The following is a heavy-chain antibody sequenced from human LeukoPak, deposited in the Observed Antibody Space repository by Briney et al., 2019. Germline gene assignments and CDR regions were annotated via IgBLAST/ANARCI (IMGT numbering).Heavy chain of an antibody. CDR1: GFTFNHYW. CDR3: ARALFEYSSSFGL. D-gene: IGHD6-6*01. Sequence: GGSLRLSCEASGFTFNHYWMSWVRQAPGKGLEWVANIKEDGSETYYVDSVEGRFTISRDNANNALYLQMNDLRAEDTAVYYCARALFEYSSSFGLWGQGTLVTVSS. V-gene: IGHV3-7*01. J-gene: IGHJ4*02. CDR2: IKEDGSET.